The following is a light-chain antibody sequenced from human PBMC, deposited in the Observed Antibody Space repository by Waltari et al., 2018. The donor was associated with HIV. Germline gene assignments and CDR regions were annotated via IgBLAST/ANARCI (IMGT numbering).Light chain of an antibody. Sequence: QSALTQPPSASGSHGQSVTFSCTGTSSDVGGYNYVSWYQQHPSKAPNLMIYEVSTRTSGVPHRFSVSKSGNTASLTVSGLQAEDESDYYCSSHAGSNNFLFGGGTKLTVL. CDR1: SSDVGGYNY. V-gene: IGLV2-8*01. J-gene: IGLJ2*01. CDR2: EVS. CDR3: SSHAGSNNFL.